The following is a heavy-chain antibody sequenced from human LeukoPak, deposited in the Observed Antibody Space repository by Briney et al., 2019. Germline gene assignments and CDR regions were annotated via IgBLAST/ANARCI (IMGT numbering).Heavy chain of an antibody. CDR1: GYLFRSCS. CDR3: VQWGDYDVLTGYYVPDY. CDR2: ICSSSCYI. Sequence: PGGPLRLSCAASGYLFRSCSMHWLRHAPGKAVVCVSSICSSSCYIYYAASVKGRFAISRENSKNPLYLQLNSLRAEDTAVYYCVQWGDYDVLTGYYVPDYWGQGSLVTVS. D-gene: IGHD3-9*01. V-gene: IGHV3-21*04. J-gene: IGHJ4*02.